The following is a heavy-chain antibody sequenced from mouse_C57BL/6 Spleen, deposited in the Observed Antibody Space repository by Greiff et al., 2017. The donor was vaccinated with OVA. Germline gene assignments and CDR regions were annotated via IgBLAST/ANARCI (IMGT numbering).Heavy chain of an antibody. CDR1: GFTFSSYA. Sequence: EVQRVESGGGLVKPGGSLKLSCAASGFTFSSYAMSWVRQTPEKRLEWVATISDGGSYTYYPDNVKGRFTISRDNAKNILYLQMSHLKSEDTAMYYCARAVVAPGYFDVWGTGTTVTVSS. J-gene: IGHJ1*03. V-gene: IGHV5-4*01. CDR2: ISDGGSYT. D-gene: IGHD1-1*01. CDR3: ARAVVAPGYFDV.